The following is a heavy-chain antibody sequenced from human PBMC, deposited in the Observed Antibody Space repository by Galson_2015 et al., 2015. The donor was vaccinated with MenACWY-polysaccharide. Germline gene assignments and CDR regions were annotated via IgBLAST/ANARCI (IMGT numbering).Heavy chain of an antibody. D-gene: IGHD3-16*01. CDR1: GFSLLTKGVG. V-gene: IGHV2-5*02. J-gene: IGHJ3*01. Sequence: PALVNHTQPLTLPCTFSGFSLLTKGVGVNWIRQPPGKALEGLADIYWDGANRYSPSLRSRLTVTKATSKNQVVLTIPNMDLVDTAKYYCAHVMIPFGGFIGDYAFEVWGPGTMVTVSS. CDR3: AHVMIPFGGFIGDYAFEV. CDR2: IYWDGAN.